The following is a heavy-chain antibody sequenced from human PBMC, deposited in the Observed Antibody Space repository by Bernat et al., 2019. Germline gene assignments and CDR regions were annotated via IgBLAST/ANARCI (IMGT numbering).Heavy chain of an antibody. V-gene: IGHV1-8*01. CDR3: ARGAVIVATTTFDH. Sequence: QVQLVQPGAEVKKPGASVKVSCKASGYTFTNYDINWLRHATGQGPEWLGWMNPKSGNTGYAQKLQGRVTMTRDTSTSTAYMELCSLRSEDTAVYYCARGAVIVATTTFDHWGQGTLLTGSS. D-gene: IGHD5-12*01. CDR1: GYTFTNYD. J-gene: IGHJ4*02. CDR2: MNPKSGNT.